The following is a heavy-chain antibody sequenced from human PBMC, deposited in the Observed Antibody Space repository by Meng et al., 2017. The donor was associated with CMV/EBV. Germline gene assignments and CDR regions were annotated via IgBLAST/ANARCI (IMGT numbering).Heavy chain of an antibody. CDR2: IKSKSDGGTK. CDR1: GFTFSNAW. V-gene: IGHV3-15*01. J-gene: IGHJ4*02. D-gene: IGHD3/OR15-3a*01. CDR3: TTRQRILIFQVVPPY. Sequence: GESLKISCAASGFTFSNAWMSWVRQAPGKGLEWVGRIKSKSDGGTKDYAAPVKCRFTISRDDSKNTLYLQMNSLRTEDTAVYFCTTRQRILIFQVVPPYWGQGTLVTVSS.